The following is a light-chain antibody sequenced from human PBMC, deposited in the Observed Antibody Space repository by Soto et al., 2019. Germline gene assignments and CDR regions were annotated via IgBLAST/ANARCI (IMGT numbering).Light chain of an antibody. V-gene: IGKV3-11*01. CDR1: QSVSSY. J-gene: IGKJ4*01. Sequence: AQCGGRMVLSQGERATLSCRASQSVSSYLAWYQQKPGQAPRLLIYDASNRATGIPARFSGSGSGTDFTLTISSLEPEDFAVYYCQQRSNWPLTFGGGTKVDIK. CDR2: DAS. CDR3: QQRSNWPLT.